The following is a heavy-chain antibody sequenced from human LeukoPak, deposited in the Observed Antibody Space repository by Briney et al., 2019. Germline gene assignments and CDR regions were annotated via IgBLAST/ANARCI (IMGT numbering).Heavy chain of an antibody. CDR1: GFTFSNYA. CDR2: ISGSGTGT. V-gene: IGHV3-23*01. J-gene: IGHJ4*01. D-gene: IGHD2-15*01. Sequence: PGGYLRLSCAASGFTFSNYAMSWVRQAPGKGLVWISTISGSGTGTYYADSVKGRFTISRDNSTNALYLQMNDLRAEDTASYYCAKGHRLCTSGNCNSQVDCWGHGTLVIVPS. CDR3: AKGHRLCTSGNCNSQVDC.